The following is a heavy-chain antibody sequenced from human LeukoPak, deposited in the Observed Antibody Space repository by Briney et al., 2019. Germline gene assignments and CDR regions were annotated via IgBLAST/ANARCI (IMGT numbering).Heavy chain of an antibody. D-gene: IGHD3-10*01. V-gene: IGHV3-9*01. Sequence: PGGSLRLSCAASGFTFDDYAMHWVRQAPGKGLEWVSGISWNSGSIGYADSVKGRFTISRDNAKNSLYLQMNSLRAEDTALYYCAEDMWYYGSGSYFDYWGQGTLITVSS. CDR2: ISWNSGSI. CDR3: AEDMWYYGSGSYFDY. CDR1: GFTFDDYA. J-gene: IGHJ4*02.